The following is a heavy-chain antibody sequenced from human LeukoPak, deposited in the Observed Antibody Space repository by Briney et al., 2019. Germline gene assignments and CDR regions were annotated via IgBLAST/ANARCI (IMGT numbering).Heavy chain of an antibody. Sequence: ASVKVSCKASGYTFTDSEINWVRQAPGQGLEWMGWMNPNSGDTGYAQKFQGRVTMTKNTSISTAYMELSSLRSEDTAVSFCARGCSGSSCYTGWYFDLWGRGTLVTVSS. J-gene: IGHJ2*01. CDR2: MNPNSGDT. CDR3: ARGCSGSSCYTGWYFDL. D-gene: IGHD2-2*02. CDR1: GYTFTDSE. V-gene: IGHV1-8*01.